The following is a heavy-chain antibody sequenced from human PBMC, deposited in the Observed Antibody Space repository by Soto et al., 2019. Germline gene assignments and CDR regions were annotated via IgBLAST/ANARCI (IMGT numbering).Heavy chain of an antibody. V-gene: IGHV4-4*02. CDR2: IYHSGST. D-gene: IGHD3-9*01. J-gene: IGHJ6*02. CDR1: GGSISSSNW. CDR3: ARSQYFDWLMPKYCMDV. Sequence: PSETLSLTCAVSGGSISSSNWWSWVRQPPGQGLEWIGEIYHSGSTNYNPSLKSRVTISVDKSKNQFSLKLSSVTAADTAVYYCARSQYFDWLMPKYCMDVWGQGTTVTVSS.